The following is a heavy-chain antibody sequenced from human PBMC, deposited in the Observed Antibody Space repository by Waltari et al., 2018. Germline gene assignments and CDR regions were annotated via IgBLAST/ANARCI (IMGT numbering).Heavy chain of an antibody. J-gene: IGHJ3*02. V-gene: IGHV4-4*07. CDR3: ARGYGAGSYNAFDI. D-gene: IGHD3-10*01. Sequence: QVQLQESGPGLVKPAETLSLTCSVSGGSISSYYCSWIRQTAGKGLEWIGRLYSTGYTNYNPSLKSRVTMSVDTSKIQVSLKLDSVTAADTALYYCARGYGAGSYNAFDIWGQGTKVIVSS. CDR2: LYSTGYT. CDR1: GGSISSYY.